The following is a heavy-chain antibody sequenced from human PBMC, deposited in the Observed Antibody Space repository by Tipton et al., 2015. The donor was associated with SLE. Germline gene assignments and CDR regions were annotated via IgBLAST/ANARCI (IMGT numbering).Heavy chain of an antibody. J-gene: IGHJ3*02. CDR3: ARDGYNWNYVNAFDI. CDR2: IYYSGST. V-gene: IGHV4-59*11. D-gene: IGHD1-7*01. Sequence: TLSLTCAVYGGSISSHYWSWIRQPPGKGLEWIGYIYYSGSTNYNPSLKSRVTISVDTSKNQFSLKLSSVTAADTAVYYCARDGYNWNYVNAFDIWGQGTKVTVSS. CDR1: GGSISSHY.